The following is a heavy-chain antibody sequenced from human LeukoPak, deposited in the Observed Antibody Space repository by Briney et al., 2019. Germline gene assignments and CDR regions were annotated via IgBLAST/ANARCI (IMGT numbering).Heavy chain of an antibody. D-gene: IGHD2-15*01. CDR2: ITWNGGNT. Sequence: GGSLRLSCATSGFTFDDYGMSWVRQAPGKGLEWVSGITWNGGNTGYSDSVKGRFTIPRDSAKNSLYLQMNSLRVEDTAMYYCARGYCSSSSCFPFDYWGQGTLVTVSS. CDR1: GFTFDDYG. CDR3: ARGYCSSSSCFPFDY. J-gene: IGHJ4*02. V-gene: IGHV3-20*04.